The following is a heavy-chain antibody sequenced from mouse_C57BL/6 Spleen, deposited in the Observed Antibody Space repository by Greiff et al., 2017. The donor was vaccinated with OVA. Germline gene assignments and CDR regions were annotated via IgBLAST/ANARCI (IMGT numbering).Heavy chain of an antibody. Sequence: EVQLVESGPGLVKPSQSLSLTCSVTGYSITSGYYWNWIRQFPGNKLEWMGYISYDGSNNYNPSLKNRISITRYTSKNQFFLKLNSVTTEDTATYYCAREAPEPYFDYWGQGTTLTVSS. V-gene: IGHV3-6*01. J-gene: IGHJ2*01. CDR1: GYSITSGYY. CDR3: AREAPEPYFDY. CDR2: ISYDGSN.